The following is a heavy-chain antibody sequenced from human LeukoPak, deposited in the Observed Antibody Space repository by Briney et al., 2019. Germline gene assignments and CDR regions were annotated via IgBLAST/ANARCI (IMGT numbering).Heavy chain of an antibody. Sequence: AGGSLRLSCAASGFTFSSYSMNWVRQAPGKGLEGVSSISSSSSYIYYADSVKGRFTISRDNAKNSLYLQMNSLRAEDTAVYYCARDRGCFGSSRHFDYLGQGTLVTVSS. CDR1: GFTFSSYS. CDR2: ISSSSSYI. J-gene: IGHJ4*02. CDR3: ARDRGCFGSSRHFDY. D-gene: IGHD6-6*01. V-gene: IGHV3-21*01.